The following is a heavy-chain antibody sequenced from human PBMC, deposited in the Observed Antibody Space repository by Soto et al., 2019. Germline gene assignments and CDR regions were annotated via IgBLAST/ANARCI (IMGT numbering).Heavy chain of an antibody. V-gene: IGHV3-15*01. CDR3: AXGTVVVVAATSYYGMDV. CDR1: GFTFSNAW. Sequence: GGSLRLSCAASGFTFSNAWMSWVRQAPGKGLEWVGRIKSKTDGGTTDYAAPVKGRFTISRDDSKNTLYLQMNSLKTEDTAVYYCAXGTVVVVAATSYYGMDVWGQGTTVTVSS. J-gene: IGHJ6*02. CDR2: IKSKTDGGTT. D-gene: IGHD2-15*01.